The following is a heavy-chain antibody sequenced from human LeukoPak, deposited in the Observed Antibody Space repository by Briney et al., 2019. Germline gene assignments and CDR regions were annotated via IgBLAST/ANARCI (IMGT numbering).Heavy chain of an antibody. V-gene: IGHV3-23*01. CDR1: GFTFSNYA. D-gene: IGHD5-24*01. CDR3: SKDQSNGYTNYSDY. J-gene: IGHJ4*01. Sequence: PGGSLRLSCVASGFTFSNYAMSWVRQAPGKGLEWVSTIRFSDDTTYYADSVKGRFTVSRDNSKSTLTLQMNSLRAEDTAVYYCSKDQSNGYTNYSDYSSQGRLVTVSS. CDR2: IRFSDDTT.